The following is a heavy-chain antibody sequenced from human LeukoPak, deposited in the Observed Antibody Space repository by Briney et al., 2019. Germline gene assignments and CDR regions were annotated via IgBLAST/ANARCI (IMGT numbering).Heavy chain of an antibody. CDR1: GFTFSSYG. J-gene: IGHJ4*02. Sequence: PGGSLRLSCAASGFTFSSYGMSWVRQAPGKGLEWVSAISGSGGSTYYADSVKGRFTISRDDSKNTAYLQMNSLKTEDTAVYYCTITTLLWFGASHHFDYWGQGTLVTVSS. V-gene: IGHV3-23*01. D-gene: IGHD3-10*01. CDR3: TITTLLWFGASHHFDY. CDR2: ISGSGGST.